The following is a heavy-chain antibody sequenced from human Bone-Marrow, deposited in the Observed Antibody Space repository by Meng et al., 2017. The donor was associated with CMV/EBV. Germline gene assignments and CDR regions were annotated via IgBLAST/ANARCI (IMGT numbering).Heavy chain of an antibody. V-gene: IGHV4-39*01. J-gene: IGHJ4*02. CDR1: GGSVSSGSYY. D-gene: IGHD1-26*01. Sequence: SETLSLTCTVSGGSVSSGSYYWGWIRQPPGKGLEWIGSIYYSGSTYYNPSLKSRVTISVDTSKNQFSLKLSSVTAADTAVYYCARQSSGIFDYWGKGTLVTVSS. CDR2: IYYSGST. CDR3: ARQSSGIFDY.